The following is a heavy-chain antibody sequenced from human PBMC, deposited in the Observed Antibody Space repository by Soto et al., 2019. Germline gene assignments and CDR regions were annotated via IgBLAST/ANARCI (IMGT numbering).Heavy chain of an antibody. CDR3: AHRPSPGIVDSFDI. CDR1: GFSLSTSGVG. V-gene: IGHV2-5*02. CDR2: IYWDDDK. J-gene: IGHJ3*02. Sequence: QITLKETGPTLVKPTQTLTLTCTFSGFSLSTSGVGVGWIRQPPGKALEWLALIYWDDDKRYSPSLKSRLTNTKDTAKNQVVLTMTNMDTVDTATCYCAHRPSPGIVDSFDIWGQGTMVTVSS. D-gene: IGHD1-26*01.